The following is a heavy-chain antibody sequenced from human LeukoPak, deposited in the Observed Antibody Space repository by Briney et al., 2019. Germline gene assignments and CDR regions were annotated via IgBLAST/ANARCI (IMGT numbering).Heavy chain of an antibody. CDR3: AKDKTYVDTAMVDY. Sequence: GRSLRLSCAASGFTFSSYGMPWVRQAPGKGLEWVAVISYDGSNKYYADSVKGRFTISRDNSKNTLYLQMNSLRAEDTAVYYCAKDKTYVDTAMVDYWGQGTLVTVSS. D-gene: IGHD5-18*01. CDR1: GFTFSSYG. CDR2: ISYDGSNK. J-gene: IGHJ4*02. V-gene: IGHV3-30*18.